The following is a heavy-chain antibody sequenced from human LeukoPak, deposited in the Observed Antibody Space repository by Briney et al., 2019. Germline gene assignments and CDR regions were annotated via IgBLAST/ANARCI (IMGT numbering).Heavy chain of an antibody. V-gene: IGHV4-39*01. J-gene: IGHJ6*03. D-gene: IGHD6-13*01. CDR1: GGSISSSIYY. Sequence: PSETLSLTCSVSGGSISSSIYYWGWIRQPPGKGLEWIGSIYYSGSTYYNPSLKSRVTISVDTSKSQFSLNLSSVTAADTAVYYCARTYKIAAAGIRYYYYYMDVWGKGTTVTVSS. CDR2: IYYSGST. CDR3: ARTYKIAAAGIRYYYYYMDV.